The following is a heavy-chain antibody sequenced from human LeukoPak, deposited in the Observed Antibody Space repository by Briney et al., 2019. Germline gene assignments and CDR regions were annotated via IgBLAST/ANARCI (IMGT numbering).Heavy chain of an antibody. CDR2: IHNSGTT. V-gene: IGHV4-34*01. J-gene: IGHJ4*02. CDR1: GGPFSGYF. D-gene: IGHD3-10*01. CDR3: ARRYYYNLGSFPFDF. Sequence: SETLSLTCAVSGGPFSGYFWSWIRQSSGKGLEWIGEIHNSGTTNYNPSLNSRVTVSEDTSKNQFYLNLSSVTAADTAVYYCARRYYYNLGSFPFDFWGQGTLVTVSS.